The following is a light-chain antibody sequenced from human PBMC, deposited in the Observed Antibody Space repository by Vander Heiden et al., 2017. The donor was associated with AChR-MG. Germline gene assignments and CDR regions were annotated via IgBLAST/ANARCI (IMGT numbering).Light chain of an antibody. Sequence: EIVLTQSPGTLSLSPGERATLSCRASQSVSSSYLAWYQQKPGQAPRLLIYGASSRATGIPDRFSGSGSGTDFTLTISRLEPEDFAVYYCHQEGSSPLTFGGRTKVEIK. CDR3: HQEGSSPLT. CDR2: GAS. V-gene: IGKV3-20*01. J-gene: IGKJ4*01. CDR1: QSVSSSY.